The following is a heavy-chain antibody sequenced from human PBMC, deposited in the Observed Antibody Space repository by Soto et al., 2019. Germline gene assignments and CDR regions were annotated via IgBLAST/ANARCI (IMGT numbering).Heavy chain of an antibody. V-gene: IGHV3-30*18. CDR3: AKVTGYCSSSSCRRYYYYYYGMDV. D-gene: IGHD2-2*01. J-gene: IGHJ6*02. CDR2: ISYDGSDK. Sequence: PGGYLRLSCAASGFTFSNYGMHWVRQAPGKGLEWVAVISYDGSDKYYADSVKGRFSISRDNSKNTLYLQMNSLRAEDTAVYYCAKVTGYCSSSSCRRYYYYYYGMDVCGQGTTVTVSS. CDR1: GFTFSNYG.